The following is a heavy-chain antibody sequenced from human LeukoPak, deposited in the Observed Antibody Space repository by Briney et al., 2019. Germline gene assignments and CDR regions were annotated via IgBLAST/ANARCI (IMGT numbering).Heavy chain of an antibody. J-gene: IGHJ5*02. V-gene: IGHV4-39*01. D-gene: IGHD2-2*01. CDR1: GGSISSSSYC. CDR2: IYYSGGT. Sequence: SETLSLTCTVSGGSISSSSYCWAWIRQPPGKGLEWIGSIYYSGGTYYNPSLKSRVAVSVDTSKNHFSLKLSSVTAADTAVYYCARHLTIRYCTSSSCSCWFDPWGQGTLVTVSS. CDR3: ARHLTIRYCTSSSCSCWFDP.